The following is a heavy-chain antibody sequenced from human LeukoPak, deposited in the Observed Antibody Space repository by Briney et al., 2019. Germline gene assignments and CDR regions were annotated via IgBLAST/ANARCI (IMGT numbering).Heavy chain of an antibody. Sequence: ASVKVSCKASGYTFTSYYMHWVRQAPGQGLEWMGRIIPILGIANYAQKFQGRVTITADKSTSTAYMELSSLRSEDTAVYYCARRMGEVDAFDIWGQGTMVTVSS. J-gene: IGHJ3*02. D-gene: IGHD3-16*01. CDR2: IIPILGIA. CDR1: GYTFTSYY. V-gene: IGHV1-69*02. CDR3: ARRMGEVDAFDI.